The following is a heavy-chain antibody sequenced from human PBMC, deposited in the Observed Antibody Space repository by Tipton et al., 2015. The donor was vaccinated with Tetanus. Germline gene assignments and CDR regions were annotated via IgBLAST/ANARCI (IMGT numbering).Heavy chain of an antibody. CDR1: GYTFTNYA. CDR2: INAGNGNT. V-gene: IGHV1-3*01. J-gene: IGHJ4*02. Sequence: QLVQSGPEVKKPGASVNVSCKASGYTFTNYAMHWVRQAPGQRLEWMGWINAGNGNTRFSQKFQGRVTITSDTSASTASMELSSLRSEDTAVYYCAGELPGSGWYNYWGQGTLVTVSS. CDR3: AGELPGSGWYNY. D-gene: IGHD6-19*01.